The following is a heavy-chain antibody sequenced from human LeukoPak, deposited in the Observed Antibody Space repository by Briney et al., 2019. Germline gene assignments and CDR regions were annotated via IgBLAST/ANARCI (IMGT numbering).Heavy chain of an antibody. J-gene: IGHJ4*02. CDR2: ISGSGGST. CDR3: ARIAVAAEGGY. D-gene: IGHD6-19*01. Sequence: LSLTCAVSGGSISSGGYSWSWVRQAPGKGLEWVSAISGSGGSTYYADSVKGRFTISRDNSKNTLYLQMNSLRAEDTAVYYCARIAVAAEGGYWGQGTLVTVSS. V-gene: IGHV3-23*01. CDR1: GGSISSGGYS.